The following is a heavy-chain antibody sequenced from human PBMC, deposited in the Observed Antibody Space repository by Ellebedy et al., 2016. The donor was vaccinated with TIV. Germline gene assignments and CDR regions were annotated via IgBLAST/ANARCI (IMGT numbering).Heavy chain of an antibody. Sequence: GGSLRLXXAASGFTVSSNYMSWVRQAPGKGLEWVSVIYSGGSTYYADSVKGRFTISRDNAKNSLYLQMNSLRAEDTAVYYCARDRITIFGVVSAGFDYWGQGTLVTVSS. CDR1: GFTVSSNY. CDR3: ARDRITIFGVVSAGFDY. V-gene: IGHV3-53*01. J-gene: IGHJ4*02. CDR2: IYSGGST. D-gene: IGHD3-3*01.